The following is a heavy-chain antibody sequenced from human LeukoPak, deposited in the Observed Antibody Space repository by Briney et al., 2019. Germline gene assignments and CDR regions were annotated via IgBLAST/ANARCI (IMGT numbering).Heavy chain of an antibody. CDR3: ARGDIVATITPGHPFDP. V-gene: IGHV3-30*01. Sequence: GRSLRLSCAASGFTFSSYAMHWVRQAPGKGLEWVAVISYDGSNKYYADSVKGRFTISRDNSKNTLYLQMNSLRAEDTAVYYCARGDIVATITPGHPFDPWGQGTLVTVSS. CDR2: ISYDGSNK. D-gene: IGHD5-12*01. CDR1: GFTFSSYA. J-gene: IGHJ5*02.